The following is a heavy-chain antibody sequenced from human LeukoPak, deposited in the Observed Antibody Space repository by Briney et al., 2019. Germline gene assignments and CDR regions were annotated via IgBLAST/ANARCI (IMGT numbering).Heavy chain of an antibody. CDR1: GFALSGYW. CDR3: TRVVVGATGLFDS. CDR2: SSADGSSA. J-gene: IGHJ4*02. D-gene: IGHD2-15*01. V-gene: IGHV3-74*01. Sequence: GGSLRLSCTSSGFALSGYWMHWVRQAPGKGLVWVSRSSADGSSAVYADSVKGRFTISRDNARNTLYLQMNSLRPEDTATYFCTRVVVGATGLFDSWGQGTLVTVSS.